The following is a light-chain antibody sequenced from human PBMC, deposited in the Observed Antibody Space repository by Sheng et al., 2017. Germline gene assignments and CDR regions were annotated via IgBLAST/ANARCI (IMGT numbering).Light chain of an antibody. J-gene: IGLJ2*01. CDR3: SSYGAGNTLV. CDR2: EGV. V-gene: IGLV2-23*01. Sequence: QSALTQPASVSGSPGQSITISCTGRSSGVGIYNLVSWYQQHPGKVPKLIIYEGVKRPSEISARFSGSKSGDTASLTIYGLQAEDEAHYYCSSYGAGNTLVFGGGTRLTVL. CDR1: SSGVGIYNL.